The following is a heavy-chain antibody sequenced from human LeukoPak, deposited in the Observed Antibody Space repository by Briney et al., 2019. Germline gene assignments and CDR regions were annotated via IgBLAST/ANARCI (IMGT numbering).Heavy chain of an antibody. CDR3: GRQGVAARRPNWFGP. CDR2: FYYGGST. Sequence: SGTLSLTCTVSGGSISSSSTYWGWIGQPPGKGLEWIGTFYYGGSTYYNPSLKSRVTISVDASKNQFSLKLSSVTAADTAFYYCGRQGVAARRPNWFGPWGQGNLVTVSS. V-gene: IGHV4-39*01. J-gene: IGHJ5*02. CDR1: GGSISSSSTY. D-gene: IGHD6-6*01.